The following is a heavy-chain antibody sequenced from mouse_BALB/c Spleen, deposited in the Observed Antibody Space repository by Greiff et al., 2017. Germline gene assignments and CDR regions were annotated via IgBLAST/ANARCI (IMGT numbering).Heavy chain of an antibody. D-gene: IGHD2-4*01. Sequence: VKLQQSGAELVKPGASVKLSCKTSGYTFTSYWIQWVKQRPGQGLGWIGEIFPGTGTTYYNEKFKGKATLTIDTSSSTAYMQLSSLTSEDSAVYFCARGGNTMITYFDYWGQGTTLTVSS. V-gene: IGHV1S132*01. CDR2: IFPGTGTT. CDR1: GYTFTSYW. CDR3: ARGGNTMITYFDY. J-gene: IGHJ2*01.